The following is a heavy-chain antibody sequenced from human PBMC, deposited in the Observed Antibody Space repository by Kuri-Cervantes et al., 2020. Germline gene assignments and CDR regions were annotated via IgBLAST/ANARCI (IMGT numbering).Heavy chain of an antibody. J-gene: IGHJ4*02. CDR1: GLTFSDFY. CDR2: VKSNWTI. D-gene: IGHD5-18*01. V-gene: IGHV3-69-1*01. Sequence: GGSLRLSCVASGLTFSDFYLNWVRQAPGKGLEWASCVKSNWTIYYADSVKGRFTISRDNSKNTLYLQMNSLRAEDTAVYYCARDLDIQLWLAASPGCLDYWGQGTLVTVSS. CDR3: ARDLDIQLWLAASPGCLDY.